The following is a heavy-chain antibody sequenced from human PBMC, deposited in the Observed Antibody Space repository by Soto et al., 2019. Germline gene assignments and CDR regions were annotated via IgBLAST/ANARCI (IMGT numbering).Heavy chain of an antibody. V-gene: IGHV4-59*08. CDR3: ARHRYNWNYVGDYYYMDV. Sequence: PSETLSLTCTVSGGSISSYYWSWIRQPPGKGLEWIGYIYYSGSTNYNPSLKSRVTISVDTSKNQFSLKLSSVTAADTAVYYCARHRYNWNYVGDYYYMDVWGKGTTVTVSS. CDR1: GGSISSYY. CDR2: IYYSGST. J-gene: IGHJ6*03. D-gene: IGHD1-7*01.